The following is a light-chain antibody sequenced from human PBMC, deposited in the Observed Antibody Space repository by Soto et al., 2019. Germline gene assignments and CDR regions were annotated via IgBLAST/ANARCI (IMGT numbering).Light chain of an antibody. Sequence: EIVMTQSPGTLSLSPGERATLSCRASQSVSSNLAWYQQKPGQAPRLVMFGAFTRASGIPARFSGSGSGTEFTLTISSLQSEDFAVYYCQQYYNWPRTFGQGTKVDIK. CDR2: GAF. J-gene: IGKJ1*01. CDR1: QSVSSN. CDR3: QQYYNWPRT. V-gene: IGKV3-15*01.